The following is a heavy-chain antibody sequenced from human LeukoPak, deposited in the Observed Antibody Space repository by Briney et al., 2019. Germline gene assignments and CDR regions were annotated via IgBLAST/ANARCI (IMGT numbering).Heavy chain of an antibody. CDR2: ISYDGSNK. Sequence: PGGSLRLSCAASGFTFSSYAMHWVRQAPGKGLEWVAIISYDGSNKYYADSVNGRFTISRDNSKNTLYLQMNSVRAEDTAVYYCARPGAPYYYYGMDVWGQGTTVTVSS. CDR1: GFTFSSYA. J-gene: IGHJ6*02. CDR3: ARPGAPYYYYGMDV. D-gene: IGHD4/OR15-4a*01. V-gene: IGHV3-30-3*01.